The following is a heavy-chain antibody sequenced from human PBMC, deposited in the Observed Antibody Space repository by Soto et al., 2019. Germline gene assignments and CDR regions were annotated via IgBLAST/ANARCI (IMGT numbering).Heavy chain of an antibody. CDR1: GDSITANGDY. CDR3: ARSHYHYGLLIDY. D-gene: IGHD3-3*01. J-gene: IGHJ4*02. V-gene: IGHV4-39*01. Sequence: SETLSLSCSVSGDSITANGDYWGWIRQPPGKGLQLIGNVYWTGTTVSHPSLTSRVFMSVDTSKNEFSLSLTSVTAADTGVYFCARSHYHYGLLIDYWGPGTLVTVSS. CDR2: VYWTGTT.